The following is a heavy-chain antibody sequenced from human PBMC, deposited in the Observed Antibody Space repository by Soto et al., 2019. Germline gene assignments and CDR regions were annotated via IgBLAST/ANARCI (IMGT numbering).Heavy chain of an antibody. CDR2: INHSGST. V-gene: IGHV4-34*01. CDR1: GGSFSGYY. J-gene: IGHJ4*02. CDR3: ARLDSIGYCSGGSCPESYYFDY. D-gene: IGHD2-15*01. Sequence: QVQLQQWGAGLLKPSETLSLTCAVYGGSFSGYYWSWIRQPPGKGLEWIGEINHSGSTNYNPSLNSGVTISVDTSKNQFSLKLSSVTAADTAVYYCARLDSIGYCSGGSCPESYYFDYWGQGTLVTVSS.